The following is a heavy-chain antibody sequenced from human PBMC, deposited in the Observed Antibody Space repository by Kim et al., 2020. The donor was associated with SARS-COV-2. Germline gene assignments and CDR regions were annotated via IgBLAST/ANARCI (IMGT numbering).Heavy chain of an antibody. CDR3: ARLITMVRGSDY. J-gene: IGHJ4*02. D-gene: IGHD3-10*01. CDR2: IYSGGST. CDR1: GFTVSSNY. V-gene: IGHV3-53*01. Sequence: GGSLRLSCAASGFTVSSNYMSWVRQAPGKGLEWVSVIYSGGSTYYADSVKGRFTISRDNSKNTLYLQMNSLRAEDTAVYYCARLITMVRGSDYWGQGTLVTVSS.